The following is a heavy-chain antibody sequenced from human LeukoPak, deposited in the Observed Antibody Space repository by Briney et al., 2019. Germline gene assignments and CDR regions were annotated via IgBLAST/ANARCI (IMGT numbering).Heavy chain of an antibody. J-gene: IGHJ6*02. V-gene: IGHV3-23*01. CDR3: AKGSGGSGSYRGYYYGMDV. CDR2: ISGSGGST. D-gene: IGHD3-10*01. Sequence: GGSLRLSCAASGFTFSSYAMSWVRQAPGKGLEWVSAISGSGGSTYYADSVKGRFTISRDNPKNTLYLQMNSLRAEDTAVYYCAKGSGGSGSYRGYYYGMDVWGQGTTVTVSS. CDR1: GFTFSSYA.